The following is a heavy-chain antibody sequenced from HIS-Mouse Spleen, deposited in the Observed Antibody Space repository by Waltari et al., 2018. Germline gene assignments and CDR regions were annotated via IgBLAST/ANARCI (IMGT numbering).Heavy chain of an antibody. Sequence: QLQLQESGPGLVKPSETLSLTCTVSGGSISRSSYYWGWFRQPPGKGLGWIGSIYYSGRTYYHPSLKSRVTISVDTSKNQFSLKLSSVTAADAAVYYCAREIPYSSSWYDWYFDLWGRGTLVTVSS. CDR1: GGSISRSSYY. D-gene: IGHD6-13*01. CDR3: AREIPYSSSWYDWYFDL. CDR2: IYYSGRT. V-gene: IGHV4-39*07. J-gene: IGHJ2*01.